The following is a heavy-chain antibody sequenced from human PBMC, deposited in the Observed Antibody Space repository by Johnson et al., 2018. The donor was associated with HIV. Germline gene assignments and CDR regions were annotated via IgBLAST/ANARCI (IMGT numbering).Heavy chain of an antibody. J-gene: IGHJ3*02. CDR2: ISYDGSNK. Sequence: QVQLVESGGGVVQPGRSLRLSCAASGFTFSSYAMHWVRQAPGKGLEWVAFISYDGSNKYYADSVKGRFTISRDNSKNSLYLQMNSLRAEDTAVYYCAKDVDASGSYQDAFDIWGQGTVVTVSS. CDR3: AKDVDASGSYQDAFDI. D-gene: IGHD1-26*01. CDR1: GFTFSSYA. V-gene: IGHV3-30-3*01.